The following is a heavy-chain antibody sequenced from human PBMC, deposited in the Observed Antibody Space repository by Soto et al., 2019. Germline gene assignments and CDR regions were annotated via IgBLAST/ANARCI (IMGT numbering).Heavy chain of an antibody. Sequence: QVQLVQSGAELKKPGASVKVSCKASGYTFTTYGISWVRQAPGQGPERMGWVSGRNGKTNCAVKYLGRATITADTSTSTAYMEVRSLGHGDTALYYCARYEKDCCTSTNCPYFDSWGQGTLVTVSP. J-gene: IGHJ4*02. CDR2: VSGRNGKT. CDR1: GYTFTTYG. D-gene: IGHD2-21*01. V-gene: IGHV1-18*01. CDR3: ARYEKDCCTSTNCPYFDS.